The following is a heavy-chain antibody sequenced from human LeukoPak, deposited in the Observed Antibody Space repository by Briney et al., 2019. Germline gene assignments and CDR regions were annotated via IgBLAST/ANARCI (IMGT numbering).Heavy chain of an antibody. CDR2: IRYDGSNK. CDR1: GFTFSSYG. J-gene: IGHJ4*02. D-gene: IGHD6-13*01. CDR3: AKFYLIGKQQLVKRGQYFDY. Sequence: PGGSLRLSRAASGFTFSSYGMHWVRQAPGKGLEWVAFIRYDGSNKYYADSVKGRFTISRDNSKNTLYLQMNSLRAEDTAVYYCAKFYLIGKQQLVKRGQYFDYWGQGTLVTVSS. V-gene: IGHV3-30*02.